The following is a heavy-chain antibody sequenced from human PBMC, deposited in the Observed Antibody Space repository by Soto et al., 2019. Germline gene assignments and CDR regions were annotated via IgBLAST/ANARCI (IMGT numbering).Heavy chain of an antibody. V-gene: IGHV4-59*08. CDR3: AGRDCSGTNCYYLDYYYMDV. CDR1: GGSFSSYY. CDR2: IYYSGST. J-gene: IGHJ6*03. Sequence: PSETLSLTCTACGGSFSSYYWTWTRQSPGKGLEWIGYIYYSGSTDYNPSLRGRLAISIDTSKNQFSLRLNSMTAADTAVYYCAGRDCSGTNCYYLDYYYMDVWGKGTTVTVSS. D-gene: IGHD2-2*01.